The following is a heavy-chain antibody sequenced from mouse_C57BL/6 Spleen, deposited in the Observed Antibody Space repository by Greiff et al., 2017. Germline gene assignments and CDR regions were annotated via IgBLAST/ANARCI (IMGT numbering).Heavy chain of an antibody. CDR3: ARSEGSWYFDV. V-gene: IGHV1-61*01. CDR2: IYPSDSET. CDR1: GYTFTSYW. J-gene: IGHJ1*03. Sequence: QVQLQQPGAELVRPGSSVKLSCKASGYTFTSYWMDWVKQRPGQGLECIGNIYPSDSETHYNQKFKDKATLTVDKSSSTAYMQLSSLTSEDSAVYYCARSEGSWYFDVWGTGTTVTVSS.